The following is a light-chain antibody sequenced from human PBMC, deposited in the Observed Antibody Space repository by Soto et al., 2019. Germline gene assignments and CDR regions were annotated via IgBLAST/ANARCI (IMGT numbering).Light chain of an antibody. CDR3: QQYAGSPRT. J-gene: IGKJ1*01. Sequence: IVLTQSPGTLSLSPGERATLSCRASQSVTSNYLAWYQQKPGQAPRLLLYGTSNRATGIPDRFSGSGSGTDFTLTISRLEPEDFAVYYCQQYAGSPRTFGQGTKVDVK. CDR2: GTS. CDR1: QSVTSNY. V-gene: IGKV3-20*01.